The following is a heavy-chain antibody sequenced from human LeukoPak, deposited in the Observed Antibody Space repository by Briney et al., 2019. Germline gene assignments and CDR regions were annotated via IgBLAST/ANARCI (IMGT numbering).Heavy chain of an antibody. CDR3: ARDPYSSGFNWFDP. J-gene: IGHJ5*02. CDR2: INPNSGGT. D-gene: IGHD6-19*01. CDR1: GYTFTGYH. Sequence: GASVKVSCKASGYTFTGYHMHWVRQAPGQGLEWMGWINPNSGGTNYAQKFQGRVTMTRDTSISTAYMELSRLRSDDTAVYYCARDPYSSGFNWFDPWGQGTLVTVSS. V-gene: IGHV1-2*02.